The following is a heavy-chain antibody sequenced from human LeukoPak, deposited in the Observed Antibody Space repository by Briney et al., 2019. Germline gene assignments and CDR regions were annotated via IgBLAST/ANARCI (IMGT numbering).Heavy chain of an antibody. J-gene: IGHJ4*02. V-gene: IGHV4-38-2*01. Sequence: SETLSLTCAVSGYSISSGYYWGWIRQPPGEGLEWIGGIYHSGSTYYNPSLKSRVTISVDTSKNQFSLKLSSVTAADTAVYYCARLVSGGIDYWGQGTLVTVSS. CDR3: ARLVSGGIDY. D-gene: IGHD6-13*01. CDR2: IYHSGST. CDR1: GYSISSGYY.